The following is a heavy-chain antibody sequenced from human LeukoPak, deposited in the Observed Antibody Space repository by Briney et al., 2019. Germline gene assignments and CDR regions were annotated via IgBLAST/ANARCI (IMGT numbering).Heavy chain of an antibody. CDR1: GFTFSSYA. CDR3: AKKRDAFDI. Sequence: GGSLRLSCVASGFTFSSYAMGWVRQAPGKRPEWVSSLADSGGTTYYVDSVKGRFTISRDNSKNTLYLHMNSLRAEDTAMYYCAKKRDAFDIWGQGTVVAVSS. J-gene: IGHJ3*02. CDR2: LADSGGTT. V-gene: IGHV3-23*01. D-gene: IGHD5-24*01.